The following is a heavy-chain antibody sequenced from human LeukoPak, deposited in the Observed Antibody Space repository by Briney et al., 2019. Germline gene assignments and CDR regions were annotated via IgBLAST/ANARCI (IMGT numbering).Heavy chain of an antibody. CDR3: ARIYLKQASAS. V-gene: IGHV3-7*01. CDR1: GFTFTSYW. D-gene: IGHD3-10*01. Sequence: GGSLRLSCAASGFTFTSYWMSWVRQAPGKGLEWVANIKEDGSEKYYVDSVKGRFTISRDSAKNSVSLQMNSLRAEDTAVYYCARIYLKQASASWGQGTLVTVSS. CDR2: IKEDGSEK. J-gene: IGHJ5*02.